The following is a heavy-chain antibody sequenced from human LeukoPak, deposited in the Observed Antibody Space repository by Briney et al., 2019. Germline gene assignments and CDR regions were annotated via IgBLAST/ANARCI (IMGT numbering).Heavy chain of an antibody. CDR1: GFIFSYHY. CDR3: ATQASRIASALDY. D-gene: IGHD6-25*01. V-gene: IGHV3-72*01. J-gene: IGHJ4*02. CDR2: SRSKAHGYTT. Sequence: GGSLRLSCATSGFIFSYHYMDLGRQAPGKGLEWVGRSRSKAHGYTTEYAAAVRGRFTIPRDDSINSLYLQMNSLKTEATALYYCATQASRIASALDYWGQGTLVTVSS.